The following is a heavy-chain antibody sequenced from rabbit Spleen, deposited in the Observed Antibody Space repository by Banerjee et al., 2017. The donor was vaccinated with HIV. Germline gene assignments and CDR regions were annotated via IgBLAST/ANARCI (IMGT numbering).Heavy chain of an antibody. V-gene: IGHV1S47*01. D-gene: IGHD1-1*01. J-gene: IGHJ4*01. CDR1: GFAFSSYG. CDR3: VRGASSSGYYSL. CDR2: IDLVFGTT. Sequence: QEQLVESGGGLVLPGGSLTISCKASGFAFSSYGVSWVRQAPGKGLEWIGYIDLVFGTTYYASWVNGRFTISSHNAQNTLYLQLNSLTVADTATYFCVRGASSSGYYSLWGPGTLVTVS.